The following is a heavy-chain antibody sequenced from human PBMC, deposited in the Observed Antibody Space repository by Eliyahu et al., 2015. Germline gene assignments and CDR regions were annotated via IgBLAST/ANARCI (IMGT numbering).Heavy chain of an antibody. CDR3: AKLKEEYLRAYYYGMDV. Sequence: EVQLLQSGGDLVQPGGSLRLSCVASGFSFTTYVMAWVRQTPGKGLEYVSAISHSGDRTYYADSVRGRFTISRDQSKNTLYLQMNSLRAEDTATYYCAKLKEEYLRAYYYGMDVWGQGTTVTVSS. V-gene: IGHV3-23*01. J-gene: IGHJ6*02. CDR1: GFSFTTYV. CDR2: ISHSGDRT. D-gene: IGHD2/OR15-2a*01.